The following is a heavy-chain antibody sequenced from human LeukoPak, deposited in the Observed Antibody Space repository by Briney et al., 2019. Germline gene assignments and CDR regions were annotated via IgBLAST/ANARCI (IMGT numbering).Heavy chain of an antibody. CDR3: ARDLGQYYDTSDNWFDP. J-gene: IGHJ5*02. CDR2: INSDGINT. V-gene: IGHV3-74*01. Sequence: PGGSLRLSCAASGFTFSNYWMHWVRQAPGKGLVWVSRINSDGINTSYADCVKGRFTISRDNAKNTLNLQMNSLRAEDTAVYYCARDLGQYYDTSDNWFDPWGQGTLVTVSS. D-gene: IGHD3-22*01. CDR1: GFTFSNYW.